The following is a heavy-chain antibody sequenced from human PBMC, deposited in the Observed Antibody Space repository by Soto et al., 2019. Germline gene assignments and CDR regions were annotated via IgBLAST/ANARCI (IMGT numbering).Heavy chain of an antibody. Sequence: EVQLLESGGGLVQPGGSLRLSCAASGFTFSSIAMSWVRQAPGKGLEWVSAISGSGANTYYADSVMGRFTISRDTSKNTRYLQMNSLRAEDTAIYYCAMTQRLGGGQQLGWGQGPLVTVSS. V-gene: IGHV3-23*01. D-gene: IGHD6-13*01. CDR3: AMTQRLGGGQQLG. J-gene: IGHJ4*02. CDR2: ISGSGANT. CDR1: GFTFSSIA.